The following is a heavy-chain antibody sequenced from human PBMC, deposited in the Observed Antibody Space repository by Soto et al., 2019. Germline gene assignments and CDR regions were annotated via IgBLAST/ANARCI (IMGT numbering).Heavy chain of an antibody. D-gene: IGHD2-2*01. J-gene: IGHJ6*02. CDR3: ARVGGCSSTSCYVGMDV. CDR1: GFTFSSYS. V-gene: IGHV3-48*02. CDR2: ISSSSSTI. Sequence: GGSLRLSCAASGFTFSSYSMNWVRQAPGKGLEWVSYISSSSSTIYYADSVKGRFTISRDNAKNSLYLQMNSLRDEDTAVYYCARVGGCSSTSCYVGMDVWGQGTTVTVSS.